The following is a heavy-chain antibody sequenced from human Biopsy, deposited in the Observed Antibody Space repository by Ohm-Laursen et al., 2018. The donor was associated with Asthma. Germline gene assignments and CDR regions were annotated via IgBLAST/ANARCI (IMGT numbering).Heavy chain of an antibody. CDR1: GFSFADCA. CDR3: AKSADYYDSTDYLDF. Sequence: SLRLSCAATGFSFADCAMHWVRQAPGKGLEWVSSISWNSGNIDYAVSVKGRFAISRDNAKNSLYLQMQSLRPEDTAFYYCAKSADYYDSTDYLDFWGRGTLVTVSS. J-gene: IGHJ4*01. D-gene: IGHD3-22*01. CDR2: ISWNSGNI. V-gene: IGHV3-9*01.